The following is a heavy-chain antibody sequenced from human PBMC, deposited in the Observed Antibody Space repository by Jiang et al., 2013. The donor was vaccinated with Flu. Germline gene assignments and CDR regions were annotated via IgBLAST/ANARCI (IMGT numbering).Heavy chain of an antibody. CDR2: LNSDGTAT. V-gene: IGHV3-74*01. J-gene: IGHJ4*02. Sequence: GLVWVSRLNSDGTATNYADSVKGRFTISRDNAKNTLYLHLHSLRAEDTAVYYCARDRSLSYDFLTGSYIDYWGQGTLVTVSS. D-gene: IGHD3/OR15-3a*01. CDR3: ARDRSLSYDFLTGSYIDY.